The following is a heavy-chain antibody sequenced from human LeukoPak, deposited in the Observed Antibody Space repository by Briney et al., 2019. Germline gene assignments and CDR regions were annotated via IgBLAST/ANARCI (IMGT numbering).Heavy chain of an antibody. CDR2: ISAYNGNT. V-gene: IGHV1-18*01. Sequence: GASVKVSCKASGYTFTSYGISWVRQAPGQGLEWMGWISAYNGNTDYAQKLQGRVTMTTDTSTSTAYMELRSLRSDDTAVYCCARAESWAAAAVDWFDPWGQGTLVTVSS. CDR1: GYTFTSYG. D-gene: IGHD6-13*01. CDR3: ARAESWAAAAVDWFDP. J-gene: IGHJ5*02.